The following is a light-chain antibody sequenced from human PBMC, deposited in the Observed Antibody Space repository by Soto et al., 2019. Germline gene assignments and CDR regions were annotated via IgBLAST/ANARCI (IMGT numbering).Light chain of an antibody. J-gene: IGKJ2*01. Sequence: DIQMTQSSSSLSASVGDRVTITCRASQGISNFVNWYQQKPGKAPNLLIYAASSLRRGVPSRFSGRGSGTDFTLTISSLQPEDFATYSCQQSYTDPPYTFGQGTKLEI. CDR2: AAS. CDR1: QGISNF. V-gene: IGKV1-39*01. CDR3: QQSYTDPPYT.